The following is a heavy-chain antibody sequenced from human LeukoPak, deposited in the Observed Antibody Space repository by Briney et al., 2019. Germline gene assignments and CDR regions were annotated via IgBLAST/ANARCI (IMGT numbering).Heavy chain of an antibody. CDR2: ISDSGGST. V-gene: IGHV3-23*01. J-gene: IGHJ5*02. CDR3: ARDPAAYYYDSSGYPHH. D-gene: IGHD3-22*01. CDR1: GFTFSSYA. Sequence: PGGSLRLSCAASGFTFSSYAMSWVRQAPGKGLEWVSAISDSGGSTYYADSVKGRFTISRDNSKNTLYLQMNSLRAEDTAVYYCARDPAAYYYDSSGYPHHWGQGTLVTVSS.